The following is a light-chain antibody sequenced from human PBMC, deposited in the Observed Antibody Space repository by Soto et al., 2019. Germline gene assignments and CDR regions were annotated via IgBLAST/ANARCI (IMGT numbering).Light chain of an antibody. J-gene: IGKJ3*01. V-gene: IGKV3-20*01. CDR3: QQFGGSPLFT. CDR2: AAS. CDR1: QTISSSY. Sequence: EIVLTQSPGTLSLSPGERATLSCRASQTISSSYLAWYQQKPGQAPRLLIYAASTRATGIPDRFSGSGSGTDCTLTINRLEPEDFAVYFCQQFGGSPLFTFGPGTKVDIK.